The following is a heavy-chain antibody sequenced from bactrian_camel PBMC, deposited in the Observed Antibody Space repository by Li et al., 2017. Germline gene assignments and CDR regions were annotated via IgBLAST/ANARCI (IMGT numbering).Heavy chain of an antibody. CDR1: GGTIDGYC. Sequence: QLVESGGASVQSGGILTVSCAVSGGTIDGYCVAWFRQAPGKEREGVAAIYTGSTNTNYADSVKGRFTISHDSAAHMLYLSMTNLKPEDTACTTVRQTPIGSAIGRGSAKMSLMYGAGGPRSPSP. V-gene: IGHV3S28*01. CDR2: IYTGSTNT. J-gene: IGHJ4*01. D-gene: IGHD1*01. CDR3: RQTPIGSAIGRGSAKMSLM.